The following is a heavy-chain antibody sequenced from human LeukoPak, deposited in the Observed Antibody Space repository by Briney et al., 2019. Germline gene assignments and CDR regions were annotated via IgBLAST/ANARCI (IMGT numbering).Heavy chain of an antibody. Sequence: GGSLRLSCAASGFTFSSYAMSWVRQAPGKGLEWVSAISGSGGSTYYADSVKGRFTISRDNSKNTLYLQMNSLRAEDTAVYHCAKNYYDSSGYEYYFDYWGQGTLVTVSS. CDR2: ISGSGGST. V-gene: IGHV3-23*01. J-gene: IGHJ4*02. D-gene: IGHD3-22*01. CDR3: AKNYYDSSGYEYYFDY. CDR1: GFTFSSYA.